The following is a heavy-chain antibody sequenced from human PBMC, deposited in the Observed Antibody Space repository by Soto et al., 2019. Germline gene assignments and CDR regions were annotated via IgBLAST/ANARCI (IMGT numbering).Heavy chain of an antibody. CDR1: GYTFTGYY. CDR3: ARDYYDSSGYYNYYYGMDV. CDR2: INPNSGGT. J-gene: IGHJ6*02. D-gene: IGHD3-22*01. Sequence: ASVKVSCKASGYTFTGYYMHWVRQAPGQGLEWMGWINPNSGGTNYAQKFQGWVTMTRDTSISTAYMELNRLRSDDTAVYYCARDYYDSSGYYNYYYGMDVWGQGTTVTVSS. V-gene: IGHV1-2*04.